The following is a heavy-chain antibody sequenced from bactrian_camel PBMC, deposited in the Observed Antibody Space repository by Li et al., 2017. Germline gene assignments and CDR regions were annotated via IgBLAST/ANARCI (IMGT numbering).Heavy chain of an antibody. J-gene: IGHJ4*01. V-gene: IGHV3S40*01. CDR3: ANVRLDHVLGRWDGFNY. CDR1: GFNFSSYA. Sequence: VQLVESGGGLVQPGESLILSCKASGFNFSSYAMSWLRQAPGKGLEWVSIINSGRGNTYYSDSVKGRFTISRDTAKNTVYLQLNSLKTEDMAMYFCANVRLDHVLGRWDGFNYWGQGTQVTVS. CDR2: INSGRGNT. D-gene: IGHD3*01.